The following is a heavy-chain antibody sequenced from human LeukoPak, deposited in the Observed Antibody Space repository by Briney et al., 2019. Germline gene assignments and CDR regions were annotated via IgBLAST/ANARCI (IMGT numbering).Heavy chain of an antibody. J-gene: IGHJ4*02. Sequence: SETLSLTCTVYGGSISSYYWSWIRQPPGKGLEWIGYIYYSGSTNYNPSLKSRVTISVDTSKNQFSLKLSSVTAADTAVYYCARAHTGIAAAIDYWGQGTLVTVSS. D-gene: IGHD6-13*01. CDR2: IYYSGST. V-gene: IGHV4-59*01. CDR1: GGSISSYY. CDR3: ARAHTGIAAAIDY.